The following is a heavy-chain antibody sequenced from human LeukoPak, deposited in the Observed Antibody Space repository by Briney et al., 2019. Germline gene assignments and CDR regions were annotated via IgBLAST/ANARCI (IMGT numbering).Heavy chain of an antibody. CDR3: ARDSEKSSSFAFDI. Sequence: GGSLRLSCAASGFTFSSYWMAWLRQAPGKGLEWVANINLDGSEKDYVDSLKGRCTISRDDAKNSLYLQLNTLRAEDTAVCYCARDSEKSSSFAFDIWGQGTVVAVSS. J-gene: IGHJ3*02. CDR2: INLDGSEK. D-gene: IGHD6-13*01. V-gene: IGHV3-7*01. CDR1: GFTFSSYW.